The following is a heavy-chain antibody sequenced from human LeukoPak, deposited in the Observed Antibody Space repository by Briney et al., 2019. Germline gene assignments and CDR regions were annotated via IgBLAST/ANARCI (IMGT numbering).Heavy chain of an antibody. CDR2: IIPIFGTA. CDR1: GGTFSSYA. Sequence: SSVKVSCKASGGTFSSYAISWVRQAPGQGLEWMGRIIPIFGTANYAQKFQGRVTITTDESTSTAYMELSSLRSEDTAVYYCARGDSSGWYMXWFDPWGQGTLVTVSS. V-gene: IGHV1-69*05. CDR3: ARGDSSGWYMXWFDP. D-gene: IGHD6-19*01. J-gene: IGHJ5*02.